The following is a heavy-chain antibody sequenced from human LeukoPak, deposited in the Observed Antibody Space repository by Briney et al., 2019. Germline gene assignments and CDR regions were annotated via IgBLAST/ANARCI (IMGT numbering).Heavy chain of an antibody. CDR2: IWYDGSNK. CDR3: VRDRERGDTGAFDI. CDR1: GFTFSSYG. D-gene: IGHD2-21*02. V-gene: IGHV3-33*01. Sequence: QPGGSLRLSCGASGFTFSSYGMHWVRQAPGKGLEWVAVIWYDGSNKYYADSVRGRFTISRDNSKNTLYLQMNSLRAEDTAVYYCVRDRERGDTGAFDIWGQGTMVTVSS. J-gene: IGHJ3*02.